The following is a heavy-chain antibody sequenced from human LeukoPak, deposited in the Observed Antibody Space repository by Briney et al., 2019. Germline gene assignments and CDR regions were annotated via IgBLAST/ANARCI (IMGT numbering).Heavy chain of an antibody. CDR1: GYTFTGYH. CDR3: ARSLPEISYYDFWSGYWCFDY. Sequence: ASVKVSCNVSGYTFTGYHMHWVRQAPGQGLEWMGRIYPNSGGTNYAQKFQGRVTMTRDTSISTAYMEMSRLRSDDTAVYYCARSLPEISYYDFWSGYWCFDYWGQGTLVTVSS. D-gene: IGHD3-3*01. J-gene: IGHJ4*02. V-gene: IGHV1-2*06. CDR2: IYPNSGGT.